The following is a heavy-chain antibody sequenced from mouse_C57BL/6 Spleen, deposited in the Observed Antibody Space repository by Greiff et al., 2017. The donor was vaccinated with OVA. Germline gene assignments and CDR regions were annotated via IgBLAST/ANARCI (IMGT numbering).Heavy chain of an antibody. D-gene: IGHD1-1*01. CDR2: INPNNGGT. CDR3: ARLRIITTVVEDFDV. Sequence: EVQLQQSGPELVKPGASVKISCKASGYTFTDYYMNWVKQSHGKSLEWIGDINPNNGGTSYNQKFKGKATLTVDKSSSTAYMELRSLTSEDSAVYYCARLRIITTVVEDFDVWGTGTTVTVSS. CDR1: GYTFTDYY. J-gene: IGHJ1*03. V-gene: IGHV1-26*01.